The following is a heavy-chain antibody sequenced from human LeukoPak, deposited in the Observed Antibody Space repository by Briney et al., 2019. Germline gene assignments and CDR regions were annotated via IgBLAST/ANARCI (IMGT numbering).Heavy chain of an antibody. V-gene: IGHV4-59*01. D-gene: IGHD6-19*01. CDR1: GGSIRSYY. J-gene: IGHJ5*02. CDR2: IYYSGSP. Sequence: SETLSLTCTVSGGSIRSYYWSWIRQHPGKGLEWIGYIYYSGSPNYNPSLKSRLTISVDTSKNQFSLRLSSVTAADTAVYYCARAPGVGGGPVAGTNWFGPWGQGTLVTVSS. CDR3: ARAPGVGGGPVAGTNWFGP.